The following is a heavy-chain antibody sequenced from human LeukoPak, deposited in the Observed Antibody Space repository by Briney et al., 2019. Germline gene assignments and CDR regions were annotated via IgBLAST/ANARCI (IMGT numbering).Heavy chain of an antibody. J-gene: IGHJ4*02. V-gene: IGHV3-23*01. CDR1: GFTFSSYA. CDR3: AKDRRYFDWLLGGYFDY. CDR2: ISGSGGST. Sequence: PGGSLRLSCAASGFTFSSYAMSWVRQAPGKGLEWVSAISGSGGSTYYAGSVKGRFTISRDNSKNTLYLQMNSLRAEDTAVHYCAKDRRYFDWLLGGYFDYWGQGTLVTVSS. D-gene: IGHD3-9*01.